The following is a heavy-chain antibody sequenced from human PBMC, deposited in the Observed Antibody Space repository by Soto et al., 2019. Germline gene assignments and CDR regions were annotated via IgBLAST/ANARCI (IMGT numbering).Heavy chain of an antibody. CDR1: GYTFTGYY. CDR2: INPNSGGT. J-gene: IGHJ4*02. D-gene: IGHD2-8*02. CDR3: ARGGALVPYYFDY. V-gene: IGHV1-2*04. Sequence: ASVKVSCKASGYTFTGYYMHWVRQAPGQGLEWMGWINPNSGGTNYAQKFQGWVTMTRDTSISTAYMELSRLRSDDTAVYYCARGGALVPYYFDYWGQGTLVTVSS.